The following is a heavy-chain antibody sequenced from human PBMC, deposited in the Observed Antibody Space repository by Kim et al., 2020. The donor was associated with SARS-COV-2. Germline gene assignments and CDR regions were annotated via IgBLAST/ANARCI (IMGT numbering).Heavy chain of an antibody. CDR3: AKRAVLLWFGEFKDYFDY. CDR2: ISGSGGST. J-gene: IGHJ4*02. D-gene: IGHD3-10*01. CDR1: GFTFSSYA. V-gene: IGHV3-23*01. Sequence: GGSLRLSCAASGFTFSSYAMSWVRQAPGKGLEWVSAISGSGGSTYYADSVKGRFTISRDNSKNTLYLQMNSLRAEDTAVYYCAKRAVLLWFGEFKDYFDYWGPVTLVTVSS.